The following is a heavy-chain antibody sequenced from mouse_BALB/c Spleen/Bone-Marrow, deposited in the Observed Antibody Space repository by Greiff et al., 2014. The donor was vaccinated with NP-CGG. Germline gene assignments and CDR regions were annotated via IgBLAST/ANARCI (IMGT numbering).Heavy chain of an antibody. CDR1: GFTFSTYA. D-gene: IGHD2-3*01. CDR3: ARPPYDGYYGLFAY. Sequence: DVHLVESGGGLAKPGGSLRLSCAASGFTFSTYAMSWVRQTPEKRLEWVATITSGGTYTYYPDSLKGRFTISRDNAKNTLYLQVTGLRSEDTAMYYCARPPYDGYYGLFAYWGQGTLVTVSA. V-gene: IGHV5-9-3*01. J-gene: IGHJ3*01. CDR2: ITSGGTYT.